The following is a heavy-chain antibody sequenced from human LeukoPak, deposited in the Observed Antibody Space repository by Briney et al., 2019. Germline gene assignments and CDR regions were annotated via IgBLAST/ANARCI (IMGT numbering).Heavy chain of an antibody. Sequence: PGGSLRHSCAASGFTFSDYYMSWIRQAPGKGLEWVSYISSSGSTIYYADSVKGRFTISRDNAKNSLYLQMNSLRAEDTAVYYCARAILHGSGSYYIGYWGQGTLVTVSS. V-gene: IGHV3-11*01. CDR2: ISSSGSTI. D-gene: IGHD3-10*01. CDR3: ARAILHGSGSYYIGY. CDR1: GFTFSDYY. J-gene: IGHJ4*02.